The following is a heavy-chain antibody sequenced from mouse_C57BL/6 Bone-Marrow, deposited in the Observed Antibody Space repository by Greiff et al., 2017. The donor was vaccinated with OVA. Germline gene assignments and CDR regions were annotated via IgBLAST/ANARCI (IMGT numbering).Heavy chain of an antibody. CDR2: INPYNGGT. CDR3: ARLLRYCYAMDY. Sequence: EVQLQQSGPVLVKPGASVKMSCKASGYTFTDYYMNWVKQSHGKSLEWIGVINPYNGGTSYNQKFKGKATLTVDKSSSTAYMVLNSLTSEDSAVYYCARLLRYCYAMDYWGQGTSVTVSS. J-gene: IGHJ4*01. CDR1: GYTFTDYY. D-gene: IGHD1-1*01. V-gene: IGHV1-19*01.